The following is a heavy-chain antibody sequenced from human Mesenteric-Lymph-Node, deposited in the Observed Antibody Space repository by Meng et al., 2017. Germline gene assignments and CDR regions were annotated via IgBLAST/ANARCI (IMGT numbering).Heavy chain of an antibody. CDR1: GFTFSSYE. D-gene: IGHD3-10*01. Sequence: GESLKISCAASGFTFSSYEMNWVRQAPGKGLEWVSYISSSGSTIYYADSVKGRFTISRDNAKNSLDLQMNSLRVEDTAMYYCVRNGGSGDYWGQGTLVTVSS. J-gene: IGHJ4*02. V-gene: IGHV3-48*03. CDR2: ISSSGSTI. CDR3: VRNGGSGDY.